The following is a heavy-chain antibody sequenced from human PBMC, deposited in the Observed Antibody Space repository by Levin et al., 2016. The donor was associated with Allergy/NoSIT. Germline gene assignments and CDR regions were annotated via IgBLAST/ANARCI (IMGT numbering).Heavy chain of an antibody. J-gene: IGHJ5*02. V-gene: IGHV4-4*07. D-gene: IGHD2-2*01. CDR3: AGTSILVPAPMSWFDP. CDR2: VYSSGRI. Sequence: GKGLEWIGHVYSSGRINYNPSFKTRVTMSVDTSKNQVSLKLNSVTAADTAMYYCAGTSILVPAPMSWFDPWGQGTQVTVSS.